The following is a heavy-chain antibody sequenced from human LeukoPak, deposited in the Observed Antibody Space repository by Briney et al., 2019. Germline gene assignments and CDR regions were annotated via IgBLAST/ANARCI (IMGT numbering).Heavy chain of an antibody. D-gene: IGHD6-13*01. CDR3: ASIAAAGWYYYGMDV. J-gene: IGHJ6*02. CDR2: INHSGST. Sequence: SETLSLTCAVYGVSFSGYYWSWIRQPPGKGLEWIGEINHSGSTNYNPSLKSRVTISVDTSKNQFSLKLSSVTAADTAVYYCASIAAAGWYYYGMDVWGQGTTVTVSS. CDR1: GVSFSGYY. V-gene: IGHV4-34*01.